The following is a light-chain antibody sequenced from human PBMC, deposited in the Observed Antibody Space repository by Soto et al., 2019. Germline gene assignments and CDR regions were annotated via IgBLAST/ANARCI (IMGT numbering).Light chain of an antibody. Sequence: QSVLTQPPSVSGAPGRGVTISCSGSRSNIGAGSDVHWYQQFPGTAPKLLIYVNNNRPSGVPYRFSGSKSGTSASLAITGLQAEDEADYYCQSYDFSLGGSVVFGGGTKLTVL. CDR3: QSYDFSLGGSVV. J-gene: IGLJ3*02. V-gene: IGLV1-40*01. CDR2: VNN. CDR1: RSNIGAGSD.